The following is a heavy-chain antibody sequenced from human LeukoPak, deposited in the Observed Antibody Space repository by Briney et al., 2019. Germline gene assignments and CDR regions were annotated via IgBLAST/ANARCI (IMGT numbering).Heavy chain of an antibody. V-gene: IGHV3-30-3*01. CDR1: GFTFSSYA. CDR3: ARDRIRRSVVAAIPSYFDY. J-gene: IGHJ4*02. D-gene: IGHD2-15*01. Sequence: GGSLRLSCAVSGFTFSSYAMHWVRQAAGKGLEWVAVISYDGSNKYYADSVKGRFTISRDNSKNTLYLQMNSLRAEDTAVYYCARDRIRRSVVAAIPSYFDYWGQGTLVTVSS. CDR2: ISYDGSNK.